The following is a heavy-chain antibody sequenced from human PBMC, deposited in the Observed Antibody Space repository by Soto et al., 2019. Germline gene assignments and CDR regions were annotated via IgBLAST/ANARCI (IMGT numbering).Heavy chain of an antibody. J-gene: IGHJ4*02. CDR2: ISGTGART. Sequence: EVQLLESGGGLEQPGGSLRLSCAASGFTFSNFVMTWVRQAPGKGLEWVSGISGTGARTHYADSVKGRFTISRDNFKNPLHLQLNSLRAEDTAVYYCAKDRRGPATFYWEFDYWGQGALVTVSS. V-gene: IGHV3-23*01. D-gene: IGHD1-26*01. CDR3: AKDRRGPATFYWEFDY. CDR1: GFTFSNFV.